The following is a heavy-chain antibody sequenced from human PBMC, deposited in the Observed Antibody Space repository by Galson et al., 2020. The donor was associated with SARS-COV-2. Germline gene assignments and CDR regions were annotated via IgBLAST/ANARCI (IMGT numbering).Heavy chain of an antibody. J-gene: IGHJ4*02. D-gene: IGHD6-19*01. CDR1: GYTFTSYY. CDR2: INPSGGST. Sequence: ASVKVSCKASGYTFTSYYMHWVRQAPGQGLEWMGIINPSGGSTSYAQKFQGRVTMTRDTSTSTVYMELSSLRSEDTAVYYCARGLVAVAGGEAFDYWGQGTLVTVSS. V-gene: IGHV1-46*03. CDR3: ARGLVAVAGGEAFDY.